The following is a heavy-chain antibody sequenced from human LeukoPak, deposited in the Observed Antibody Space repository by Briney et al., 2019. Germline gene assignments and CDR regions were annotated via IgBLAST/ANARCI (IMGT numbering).Heavy chain of an antibody. J-gene: IGHJ4*02. CDR2: INPNSGGT. CDR3: ARDGVGATTVDY. V-gene: IGHV1-2*02. CDR1: GYTFTGYY. Sequence: ASVKVSCKASGYTFTGYYMHWVRQAPGQGLEWMGWINPNSGGTNYAQKFQGRVTMTRDTSISTAYMELRSLRSDDTAVYYCARDGVGATTVDYWGQGTLVTVSS. D-gene: IGHD1-26*01.